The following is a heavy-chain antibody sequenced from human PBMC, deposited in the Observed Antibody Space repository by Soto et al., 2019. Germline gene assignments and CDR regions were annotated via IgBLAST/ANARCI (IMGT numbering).Heavy chain of an antibody. V-gene: IGHV3-23*01. J-gene: IGHJ6*02. CDR2: ISGSGGST. D-gene: IGHD6-19*01. CDR1: GFTFSSYA. CDR3: AKWKIAVAGTHYYYYGMDV. Sequence: GGSLRLSCAASGFTFSSYAMSWVRQAPGKGLEWVSAISGSGGSTYYADSVKGRFTTSRDNSKNTLYLQMNSLRAEDTAVYYCAKWKIAVAGTHYYYYGMDVWGQGTTVTVSS.